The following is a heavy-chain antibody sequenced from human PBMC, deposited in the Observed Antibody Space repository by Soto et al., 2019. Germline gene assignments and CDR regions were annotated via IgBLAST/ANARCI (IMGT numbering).Heavy chain of an antibody. J-gene: IGHJ4*02. Sequence: QITLKESGPTLVKPTQTLTLTCTFSGFSLNTRGVGVGWISQRPGKALEWLALISWDGEKRYRPSLKTRLTVTKDTSEYQVVLTMTNMDPMNTATYYCAQRRADLLTGHYYFDVWVQGTLVTVSS. D-gene: IGHD3-9*01. CDR1: GFSLNTRGVG. CDR3: AQRRADLLTGHYYFDV. V-gene: IGHV2-5*02. CDR2: ISWDGEK.